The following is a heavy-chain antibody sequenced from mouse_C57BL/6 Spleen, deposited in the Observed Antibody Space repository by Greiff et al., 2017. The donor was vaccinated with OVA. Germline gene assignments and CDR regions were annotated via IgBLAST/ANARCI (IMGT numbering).Heavy chain of an antibody. CDR2: INPNNGGT. CDR1: GYTFTDYY. V-gene: IGHV1-26*01. D-gene: IGHD4-1*01. J-gene: IGHJ2*01. Sequence: VQLQQSGPELVKPGASVKISCKASGYTFTDYYMNWVKQSHGKSLEWIGDINPNNGGTSYNQKFKGKATLTVDKSSSTAYMELRSLTSEDSAVYYCARRNWEGYYDYWGKGTTLTVAS. CDR3: ARRNWEGYYDY.